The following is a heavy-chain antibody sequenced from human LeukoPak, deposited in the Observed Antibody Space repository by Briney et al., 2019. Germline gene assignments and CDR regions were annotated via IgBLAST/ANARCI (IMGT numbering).Heavy chain of an antibody. CDR2: INAGNGNT. CDR3: ARDPYSSGWYESDY. J-gene: IGHJ4*02. V-gene: IGHV1-3*01. CDR1: GYTFTSYA. Sequence: GASVKVSCKASGYTFTSYAMHWVRQAPGQRLEWMGWINAGNGNTKYSQKFQGRVTITRDTSVSTAYMELSSLRSEDTAVYYCARDPYSSGWYESDYWGQGTLVTVSS. D-gene: IGHD6-19*01.